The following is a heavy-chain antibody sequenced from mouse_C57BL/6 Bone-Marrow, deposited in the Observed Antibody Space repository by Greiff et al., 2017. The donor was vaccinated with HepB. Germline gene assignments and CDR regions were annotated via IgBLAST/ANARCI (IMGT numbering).Heavy chain of an antibody. V-gene: IGHV1-76*01. D-gene: IGHD1-2*01. Sequence: VQLQQPGAELVKPGASVKMSCKASGYTFTSYWITWVKQRPGQGLEWIARIYPGSGNTYYNEKFKGKATLTAEKSSSTAYMQLSSLTSEDSAVYFCARGYWFAYWGQGTLVTVSA. J-gene: IGHJ3*01. CDR3: ARGYWFAY. CDR2: IYPGSGNT. CDR1: GYTFTSYW.